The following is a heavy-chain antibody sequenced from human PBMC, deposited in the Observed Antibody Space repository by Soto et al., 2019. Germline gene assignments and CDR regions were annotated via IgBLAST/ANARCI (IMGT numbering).Heavy chain of an antibody. V-gene: IGHV3-30*18. CDR3: AKDPASAAGSFFDYYYYMDV. CDR1: AFTLRSYG. D-gene: IGHD6-13*01. CDR2: ISHDGGNK. Sequence: QVQLVESGGGAVQPGRSLRLSCTASAFTLRSYGMHWVRQAAGKGLEWVAVISHDGGNKYYADAVRGLFTISRDNSKNMLYLQMNSLRAEDTAVYYCAKDPASAAGSFFDYYYYMDVWGKGTTVTLSS. J-gene: IGHJ6*03.